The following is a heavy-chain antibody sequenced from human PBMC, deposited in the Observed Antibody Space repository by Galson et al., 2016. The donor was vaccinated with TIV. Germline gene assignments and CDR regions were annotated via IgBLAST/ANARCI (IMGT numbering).Heavy chain of an antibody. CDR2: IPDSGRS. D-gene: IGHD7-27*01. CDR1: SDSIINYY. CDR3: ARDLGLGAVDI. Sequence: ETLSLSCTVSSDSIINYYLSWIRQPPGKGLEWIGYIPDSGRSNENPSLKRRVTITVDTSKKQISLKLKSVTAADTALYYFARDLGLGAVDIWGQGTMVTVSS. V-gene: IGHV4-59*01. J-gene: IGHJ3*02.